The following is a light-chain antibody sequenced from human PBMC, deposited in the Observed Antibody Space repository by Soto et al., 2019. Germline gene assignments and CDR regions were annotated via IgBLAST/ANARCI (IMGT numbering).Light chain of an antibody. CDR2: DAY. Sequence: IVVTQSPATLSASPGERVTLTCRASQFVSTRLAWYQQRPGQVPRLLIYDAYTRALGISARFSGSGSGTEFTLTISSLQSEDFALYYCQEYFQWLQGMFGPGTKVDIK. V-gene: IGKV3-15*01. CDR3: QEYFQWLQGM. J-gene: IGKJ1*01. CDR1: QFVSTR.